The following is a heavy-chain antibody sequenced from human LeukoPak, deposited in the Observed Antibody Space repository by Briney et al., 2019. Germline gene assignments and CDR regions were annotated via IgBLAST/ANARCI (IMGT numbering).Heavy chain of an antibody. CDR3: ASEGIAAAGDY. J-gene: IGHJ4*02. CDR1: GFTFSSYE. V-gene: IGHV3-48*03. CDR2: ISSSGSTI. D-gene: IGHD6-13*01. Sequence: GGSLRLSCAASGFTFSSYEMNWVRQAPGKGLEWVSYISSSGSTIKYRDSVKGRFTISRDNAKNSLYLQMNSLRAEDTAVYYCASEGIAAAGDYWGQGTLVTVSS.